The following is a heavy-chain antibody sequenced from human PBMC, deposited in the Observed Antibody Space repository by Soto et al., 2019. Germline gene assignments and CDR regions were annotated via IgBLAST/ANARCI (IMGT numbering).Heavy chain of an antibody. J-gene: IGHJ4*02. CDR1: GFTFSSFG. Sequence: QVQLVESGGGVVQPGTSLRLSCAASGFTFSSFGIHWVRQAPGKGLEWVAVISNDGIDKNYGDSVKGRFTISRENYKNMVYLQINSLRIEDTAVYHCAKDLREMATIRPDYWGQGVLVAVSS. CDR2: ISNDGIDK. D-gene: IGHD5-12*01. CDR3: AKDLREMATIRPDY. V-gene: IGHV3-30*18.